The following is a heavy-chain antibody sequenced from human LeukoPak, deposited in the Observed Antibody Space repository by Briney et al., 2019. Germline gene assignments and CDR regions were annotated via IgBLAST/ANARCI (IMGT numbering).Heavy chain of an antibody. CDR3: ARDRTYCSSTSCYAGWFDP. CDR2: ISYDGSNK. J-gene: IGHJ5*02. CDR1: GFTFSSYA. V-gene: IGHV3-30-3*01. D-gene: IGHD2-2*01. Sequence: GRSLRLSCAASGFTFSSYAMHWVRQAPGKGLEWVAVISYDGSNKYYADSVKGRFTIPRDNSKNTLYLQMNSLRAEDTAVYYCARDRTYCSSTSCYAGWFDPWGQGTLVTVSS.